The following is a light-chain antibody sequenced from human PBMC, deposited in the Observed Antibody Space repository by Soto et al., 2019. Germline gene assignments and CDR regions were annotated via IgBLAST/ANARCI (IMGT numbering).Light chain of an antibody. CDR1: QGIKND. CDR2: GAS. Sequence: AIQMTRSPSSLSGAVGDRVTITCRASQGIKNDLNWYQQKPGKAPQLLIYGASTLQRGVPSRFSGSGSGIDFTLTISSLQPEDFATYYCLQDFKYPRTFGPGTRVDL. CDR3: LQDFKYPRT. J-gene: IGKJ3*01. V-gene: IGKV1-6*01.